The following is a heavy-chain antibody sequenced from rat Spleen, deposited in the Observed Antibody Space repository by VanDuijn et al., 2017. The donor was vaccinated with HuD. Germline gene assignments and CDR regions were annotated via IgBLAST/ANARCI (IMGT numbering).Heavy chain of an antibody. CDR2: INSAGST. J-gene: IGHJ4*01. CDR1: GYSITSGYG. CDR3: ARSRGTGVMDA. V-gene: IGHV3-3*01. Sequence: EVQLQESGPGLVKPSQSLSLTCSVTGYSITSGYGWNWIRKFPGNNLEWMGYINSAGSTNYNPPLKSQISITRDTSKNQFFLQLTSVTTEDTATYYCARSRGTGVMDAWGQGASVTVSS. D-gene: IGHD4-3*01.